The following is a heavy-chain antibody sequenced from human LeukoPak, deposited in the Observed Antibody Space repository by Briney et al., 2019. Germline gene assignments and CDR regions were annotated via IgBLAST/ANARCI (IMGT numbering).Heavy chain of an antibody. CDR3: ARDAQRGFDYSNSLKY. D-gene: IGHD4-11*01. J-gene: IGHJ4*02. V-gene: IGHV3-33*01. CDR2: IWSDGSNQ. Sequence: GGSPSLSCAASGFTFSHYAFHWVRQAPGKGLEWVAVIWSDGSNQYYGNSVKGRFIIYRDDSQKTVYLQMNSLRAEDTAVYYCARDAQRGFDYSNSLKYWGQGSLVTVSS. CDR1: GFTFSHYA.